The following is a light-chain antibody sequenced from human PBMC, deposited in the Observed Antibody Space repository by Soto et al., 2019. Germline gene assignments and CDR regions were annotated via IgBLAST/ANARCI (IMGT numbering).Light chain of an antibody. V-gene: IGLV2-14*01. J-gene: IGLJ1*01. CDR1: TSDVDAYNY. Sequence: QSVLTQPASLSGSPGQSITISCTGTTSDVDAYNYVSWYQQHPGKAPKLMIYDVSNRPSGVSSRFSGSKSGNTASLTISELQAEDEADYYCGSYTTSSNYVFGTGTKVTVL. CDR3: GSYTTSSNYV. CDR2: DVS.